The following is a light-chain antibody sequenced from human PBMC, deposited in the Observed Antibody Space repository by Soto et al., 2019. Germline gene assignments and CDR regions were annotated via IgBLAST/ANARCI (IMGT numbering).Light chain of an antibody. CDR3: QQYGSSPKT. V-gene: IGKV3-20*01. J-gene: IGKJ1*01. Sequence: EIVLTQSPGTLSLSPGERATLSCRASQGVNSLFFGWHQQKPGQSPRLLIYGATNRAAGIPDRFSGSGSGTDFTLTISRLEPEDSAVYFCQQYGSSPKTFGKGTKVEIK. CDR1: QGVNSLF. CDR2: GAT.